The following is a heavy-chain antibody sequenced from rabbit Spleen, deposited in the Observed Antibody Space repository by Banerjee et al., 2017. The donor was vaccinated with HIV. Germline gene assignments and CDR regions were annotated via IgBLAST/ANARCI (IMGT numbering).Heavy chain of an antibody. V-gene: IGHV1S45*01. Sequence: QEQLVESGGGLVQPGGSLKLSCKASGFDFSSYGVSWVRQAPGKGLEWIACIATGGGDSSYYANWAKGRFTISKTSSTTVTLQMTSLTAADTATYFCARDLDGVIGWNFGWWGQGTLVTVS. D-gene: IGHD1-1*01. CDR2: IATGGGDSS. J-gene: IGHJ4*01. CDR3: ARDLDGVIGWNFGW. CDR1: GFDFSSYG.